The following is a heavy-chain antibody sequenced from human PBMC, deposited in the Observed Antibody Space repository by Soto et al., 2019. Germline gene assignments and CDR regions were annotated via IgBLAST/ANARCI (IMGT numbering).Heavy chain of an antibody. V-gene: IGHV1-18*01. D-gene: IGHD3-3*01. J-gene: IGHJ4*02. CDR1: GYTFTSYG. CDR3: ARDGPYYDFWSGYYPNFDY. Sequence: QVQLVQSGAEVKKPGASVKVSCKASGYTFTSYGISWVRQAPGQGLEWMGWISAYNGNTNYAQKIQGRVTMTTDTSTSTAYMELRSLRSDDTAVYYCARDGPYYDFWSGYYPNFDYWGQGTLVTVSS. CDR2: ISAYNGNT.